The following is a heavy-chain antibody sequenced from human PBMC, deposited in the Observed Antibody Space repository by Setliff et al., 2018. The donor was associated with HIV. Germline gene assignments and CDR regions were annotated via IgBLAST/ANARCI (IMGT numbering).Heavy chain of an antibody. CDR2: IYYSGST. V-gene: IGHV4-39*01. Sequence: PSETLSLTCTVSGDSITSPSSYWGWIRQPPGKGLEWIGSIYYSGSTYYNPSLKSRVTISVDTSKNQFSLKLSSVTAADTAVYYCASYRKAERWLQLGGNFDYWGQGTLVTVSS. D-gene: IGHD5-12*01. CDR1: GDSITSPSSY. J-gene: IGHJ4*02. CDR3: ASYRKAERWLQLGGNFDY.